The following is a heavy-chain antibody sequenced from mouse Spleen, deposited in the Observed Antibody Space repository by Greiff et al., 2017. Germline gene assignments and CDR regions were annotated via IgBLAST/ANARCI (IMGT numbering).Heavy chain of an antibody. Sequence: EVQLQQSGPELVKPGASVKISCKASGYTFTDYYMNWVKQSHGKSLEWIGDINPNNGGTSYNQKFKGKATLTVDKSSSTAYMELRSLTSEDSAVYYCARDGYYFHYWGQGTTLTVSS. J-gene: IGHJ2*01. D-gene: IGHD2-3*01. CDR3: ARDGYYFHY. CDR1: GYTFTDYY. V-gene: IGHV1-26*01. CDR2: INPNNGGT.